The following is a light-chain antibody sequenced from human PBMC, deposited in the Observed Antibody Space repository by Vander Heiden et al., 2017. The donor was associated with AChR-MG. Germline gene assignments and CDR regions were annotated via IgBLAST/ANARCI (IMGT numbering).Light chain of an antibody. CDR2: DAS. J-gene: IGKJ3*01. CDR3: QQRVNWPPGFS. Sequence: EIVLTQSPVIVSLSLGERATLSCRASQSVSTHLAWYHQKPGQAPRLLIYDASHRATDIPARFSGSGSGTDFTLTITSLEPEDSGVYYCQQRVNWPPGFSFGPRTKVQIK. V-gene: IGKV3-11*01. CDR1: QSVSTH.